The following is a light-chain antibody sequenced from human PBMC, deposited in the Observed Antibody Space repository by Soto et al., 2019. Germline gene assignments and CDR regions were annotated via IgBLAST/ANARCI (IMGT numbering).Light chain of an antibody. V-gene: IGKV3-15*01. CDR3: QQYNNWPPIT. J-gene: IGKJ5*01. CDR2: GAS. CDR1: QSIDTK. Sequence: EILMTQSPATLSMSPGERATLSCRASQSIDTKLAWYQQKPGQAPRLLIYGASTRAADIPARFSGGGSGTEFTLTISSLQSDDFAVYFCQQYNNWPPITFGQGTRLEIK.